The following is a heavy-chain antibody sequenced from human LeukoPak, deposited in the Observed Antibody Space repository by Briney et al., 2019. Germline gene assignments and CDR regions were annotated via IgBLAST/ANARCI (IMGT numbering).Heavy chain of an antibody. D-gene: IGHD2-2*01. Sequence: SETLSLTCAVYGGSFSGYYWSWIRQPPGKGLEWTGEINHSGSTNYNPSLKSRVTISVDTSKNQFSLKLSSVTAADTAVYYCARDTGYCSSTSCEWYYYYGMDVWGQGTTVTVSS. CDR2: INHSGST. CDR1: GGSFSGYY. V-gene: IGHV4-34*01. CDR3: ARDTGYCSSTSCEWYYYYGMDV. J-gene: IGHJ6*02.